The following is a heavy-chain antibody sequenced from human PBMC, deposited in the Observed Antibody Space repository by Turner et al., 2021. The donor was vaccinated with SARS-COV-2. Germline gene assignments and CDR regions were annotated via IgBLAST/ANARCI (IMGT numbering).Heavy chain of an antibody. CDR2: ISYDGSNK. V-gene: IGHV3-30*04. J-gene: IGHJ5*02. Sequence: QVQLVESGGGVVQPGRSLRLSCAASGFTFSSYAMHWVRQDPGKGLEWVALISYDGSNKYYADSVKGRFTISRDNSKNTLYLQMNSLRVEDTAVYYCARDLGGFFDPWGQGTLVTVSS. CDR1: GFTFSSYA. D-gene: IGHD3-10*01. CDR3: ARDLGGFFDP.